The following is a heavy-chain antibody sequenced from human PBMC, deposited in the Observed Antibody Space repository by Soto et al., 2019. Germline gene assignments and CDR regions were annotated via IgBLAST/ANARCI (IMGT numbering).Heavy chain of an antibody. Sequence: GGSLSLSCAASGFTFSSYSMSWVRQAPGKGLEWVSAISGSGGSTYYADSVKGRFTISRDNSKNTLYLQMNSLRAEDTAVYYCATPKITMVRGVTTQSYYFDYWGQGTLVTVSS. CDR2: ISGSGGST. V-gene: IGHV3-23*01. J-gene: IGHJ4*02. D-gene: IGHD3-10*01. CDR3: ATPKITMVRGVTTQSYYFDY. CDR1: GFTFSSYS.